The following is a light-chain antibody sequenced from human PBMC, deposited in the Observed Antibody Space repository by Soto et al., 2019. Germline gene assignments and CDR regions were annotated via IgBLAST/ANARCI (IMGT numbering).Light chain of an antibody. V-gene: IGKV3-20*01. Sequence: EKFFTQSPGPLSFSPGGRTTPSSRASQTVSSYLTWYQQRPGQAPRLLIYGASKRATGIPDRFSGSGSGTDFTLTISRLEPEDFALYYCQQYGTSPITFGQGTRLEIK. CDR1: QTVSSY. J-gene: IGKJ5*01. CDR3: QQYGTSPIT. CDR2: GAS.